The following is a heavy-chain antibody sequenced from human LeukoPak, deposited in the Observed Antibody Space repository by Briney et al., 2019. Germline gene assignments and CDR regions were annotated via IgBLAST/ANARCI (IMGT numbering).Heavy chain of an antibody. J-gene: IGHJ3*02. D-gene: IGHD3-10*01. CDR3: ARDRRPSYYGSGSYYIGPEGASDI. V-gene: IGHV1-18*01. Sequence: GASAKVSCKASGYTFTSYGISWVRQAPGQGLEWMGWISAYNGNTNYAQKLQGRVTMTTDTSTSTAYMELRSLRSDDTAVYYCARDRRPSYYGSGSYYIGPEGASDIWGQGTMVTVSS. CDR1: GYTFTSYG. CDR2: ISAYNGNT.